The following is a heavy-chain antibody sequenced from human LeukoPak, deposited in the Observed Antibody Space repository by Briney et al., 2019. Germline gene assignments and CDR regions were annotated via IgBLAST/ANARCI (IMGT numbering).Heavy chain of an antibody. Sequence: GGSLRLSCAASGFPFSSYWMAWVRQAPGKGLEWVASITQDGGETFYVDSVKGRFTISRDNAKNSLYLQMNSLRAEDTAVYYCTREDHSNYNYWGQGTLVTVSS. CDR1: GFPFSSYW. D-gene: IGHD4-11*01. CDR2: ITQDGGET. J-gene: IGHJ4*02. V-gene: IGHV3-7*01. CDR3: TREDHSNYNY.